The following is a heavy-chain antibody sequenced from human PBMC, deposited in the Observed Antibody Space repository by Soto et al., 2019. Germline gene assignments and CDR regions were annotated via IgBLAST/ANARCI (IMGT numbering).Heavy chain of an antibody. J-gene: IGHJ4*02. CDR3: AKTITPFGGSSTGRGALLDY. D-gene: IGHD3-16*01. Sequence: QVQLVESGGGVVQPGRSLRLSCAASGFTFSAFGMHWVRQAPGKGLEWVAVISNDGNHEYYADSLKGRFSIARDNSKNTFYLQMNSLSSEDTAVYFCAKTITPFGGSSTGRGALLDYWGQGILVTVSS. CDR1: GFTFSAFG. V-gene: IGHV3-30*18. CDR2: ISNDGNHE.